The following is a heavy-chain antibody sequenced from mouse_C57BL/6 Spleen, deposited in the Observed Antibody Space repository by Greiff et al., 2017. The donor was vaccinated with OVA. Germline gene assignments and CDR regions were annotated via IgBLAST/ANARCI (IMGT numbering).Heavy chain of an antibody. J-gene: IGHJ2*01. CDR2: INPSTGGT. V-gene: IGHV1-42*01. CDR1: GYSFTGYY. CDR3: AYGNSLGY. Sequence: EVMLVESGPELVKPGASVKISCKASGYSFTGYYMNWVKQSPDKSLEWIGEINPSTGGTTYNQKFKAKATLTVDKSSSTAYMQLKSLTSEDSAVYYCAYGNSLGYWGQGTTLTVSS. D-gene: IGHD2-10*02.